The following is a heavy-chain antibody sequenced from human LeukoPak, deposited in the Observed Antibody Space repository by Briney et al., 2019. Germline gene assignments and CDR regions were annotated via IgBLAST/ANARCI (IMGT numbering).Heavy chain of an antibody. CDR2: IYSGGST. V-gene: IGHV3-66*01. D-gene: IGHD6-19*01. Sequence: PGGSLRLSCAASGFTVSSNFMSWVRQAPGKGLEWVSVIYSGGSTYYADSVKGRFTISRDNSKNTLYLQMNSLRVEDTAVYYCARDAWGAVAATLDVWGQGTTVTVSS. CDR1: GFTVSSNF. J-gene: IGHJ6*02. CDR3: ARDAWGAVAATLDV.